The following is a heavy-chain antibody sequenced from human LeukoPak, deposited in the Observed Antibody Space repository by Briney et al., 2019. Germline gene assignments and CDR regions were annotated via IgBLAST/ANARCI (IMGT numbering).Heavy chain of an antibody. V-gene: IGHV4-39*01. CDR2: IYYGGST. Sequence: PSETLSLTCTVSGGSISSDNYYWGWIRQPPGGGLAWIGSIYYGGSTYYNPSLKSRVAISVDTAKNQFSLKLRSVTAADTAVYYCAATYYSDDSGIVFDYWGQGALVTVSS. CDR3: AATYYSDDSGIVFDY. D-gene: IGHD3-22*01. J-gene: IGHJ4*02. CDR1: GGSISSDNYY.